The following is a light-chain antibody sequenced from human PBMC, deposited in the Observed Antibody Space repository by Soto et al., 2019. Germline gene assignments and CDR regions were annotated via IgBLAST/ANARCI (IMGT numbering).Light chain of an antibody. V-gene: IGKV3-11*01. CDR1: QSISIF. Sequence: EIVMTQSPATLSVSPGERATLSCRASQSISIFLAWYQQKPGQVPRLLIYDASNRATGIPARFSGSGSGTDFTLTISSLQPEDFATYYCQQSYSTFIAFGQGTRLEIK. J-gene: IGKJ5*01. CDR3: QQSYSTFIA. CDR2: DAS.